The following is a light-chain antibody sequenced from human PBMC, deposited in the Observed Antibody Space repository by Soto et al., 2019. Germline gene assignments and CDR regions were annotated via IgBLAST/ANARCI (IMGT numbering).Light chain of an antibody. J-gene: IGKJ1*01. CDR2: AAS. V-gene: IGKV1-39*01. Sequence: QMAQYASSLPACVGDNVTITCRASQTIRKYLNWYQQKPPKAPKLLIYAASTLQSGVPSRFSGSGSGTEFTLTIISRKPEEFATYYCQQSYRFPKTFGRGTKVDI. CDR1: QTIRKY. CDR3: QQSYRFPKT.